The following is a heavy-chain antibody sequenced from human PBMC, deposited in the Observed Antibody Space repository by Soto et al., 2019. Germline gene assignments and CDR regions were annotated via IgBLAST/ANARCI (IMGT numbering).Heavy chain of an antibody. D-gene: IGHD5-18*01. J-gene: IGHJ4*02. Sequence: QITLKESGPTLVKPTQTLTLTCTFSGFSITSSGVTVGWIRQPPGKALEWLALIDWTDDKRYSPSLKSRLTITKDTSKNQVVLTMTNMGPVDTATYFFAHSGYVYGLGAFDSWGQGTLVTVSS. CDR1: GFSITSSGVT. CDR2: IDWTDDK. CDR3: AHSGYVYGLGAFDS. V-gene: IGHV2-5*01.